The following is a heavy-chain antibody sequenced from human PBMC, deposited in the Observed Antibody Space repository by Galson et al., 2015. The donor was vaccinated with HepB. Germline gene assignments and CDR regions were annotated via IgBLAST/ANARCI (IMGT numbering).Heavy chain of an antibody. D-gene: IGHD4-23*01. CDR3: ARDRSARWPYYFDY. V-gene: IGHV1-46*01. CDR2: INPTGGST. J-gene: IGHJ4*02. Sequence: SVKVSCKASGYTFTSYYVHWVRQAPGQGLEWMGIINPTGGSTNYAQRFQGRVTMTRDTSTSTIYMELSSPSSEDTAVYYCARDRSARWPYYFDYWGQGTLVTVSS. CDR1: GYTFTSYY.